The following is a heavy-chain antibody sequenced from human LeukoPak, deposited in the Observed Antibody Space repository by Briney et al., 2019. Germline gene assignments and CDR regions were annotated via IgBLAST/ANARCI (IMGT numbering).Heavy chain of an antibody. V-gene: IGHV3-20*04. CDR3: ARDMGGDYDYYYYYMDV. CDR2: INWNGGST. CDR1: GFTFDDYG. D-gene: IGHD4-17*01. J-gene: IGHJ6*03. Sequence: QAGGSLRLSCAASGFTFDDYGMSWGRPAPGMGLEWVYGINWNGGSTAYADSVKGRFTSSRDNATHSLYMQMNSLRAEDTALYYCARDMGGDYDYYYYYMDVWGKGTTVTVSS.